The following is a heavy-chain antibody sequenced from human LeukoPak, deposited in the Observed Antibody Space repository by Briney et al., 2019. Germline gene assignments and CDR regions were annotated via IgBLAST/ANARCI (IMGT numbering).Heavy chain of an antibody. CDR2: INHSGST. V-gene: IGHV4-34*01. J-gene: IGHJ5*02. Sequence: SETLSLTCAVYGGSFSGYYWSWIRQPPGKGLEWIGEINHSGSTNYNPSLKSRVTISVDTSKNQFSLKLSSVTAADTAVYYCARGMVAGYRGGNWFDPWGQGTLVTVSS. CDR1: GGSFSGYY. D-gene: IGHD5-12*01. CDR3: ARGMVAGYRGGNWFDP.